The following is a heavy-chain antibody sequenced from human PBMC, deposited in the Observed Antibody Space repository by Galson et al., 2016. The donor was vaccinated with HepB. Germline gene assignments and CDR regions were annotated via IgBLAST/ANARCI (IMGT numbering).Heavy chain of an antibody. V-gene: IGHV5-51*01. CDR1: GYSFTTYW. J-gene: IGHJ2*01. Sequence: QSGAEVKKPGESLKISCKASGYSFTTYWIGWVRQMPGKGLEWMGIIYPGDSDARYSPSSQGQVTISVDKSINTAYLQWSSLKTSDTAMYYCARLGGTARGGYFDLWGRGTLVTVSS. D-gene: IGHD3-16*01. CDR2: IYPGDSDA. CDR3: ARLGGTARGGYFDL.